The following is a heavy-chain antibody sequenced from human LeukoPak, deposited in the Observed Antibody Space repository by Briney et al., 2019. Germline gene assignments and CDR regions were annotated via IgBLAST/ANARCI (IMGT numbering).Heavy chain of an antibody. CDR3: AKSSCCPGIAVDDWFDP. CDR1: GYTFTSYG. CDR2: IIPIFGTA. V-gene: IGHV1-69*13. Sequence: ASVKVSCKASGYTFTSYGISWVRQAPGQGLEWMGGIIPIFGTANYAQKFQGRVTITADESTSTAYMELSSLRSEDTAVYYCAKSSCCPGIAVDDWFDPWGQGTLVTVSS. D-gene: IGHD6-19*01. J-gene: IGHJ5*02.